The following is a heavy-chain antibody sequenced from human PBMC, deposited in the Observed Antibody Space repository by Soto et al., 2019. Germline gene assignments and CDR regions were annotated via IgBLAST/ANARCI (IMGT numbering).Heavy chain of an antibody. D-gene: IGHD5-18*01. Sequence: GGSLRLSCAASGFTFSSYGMHWVRQAPGKGLEWVAVISYDGSNKYYADSVKGRFTISRDNSKNTLYLQMNSLRAEDTAVYYCAKENGYGYEGYFDYWGQGTLVTVSS. CDR1: GFTFSSYG. CDR3: AKENGYGYEGYFDY. CDR2: ISYDGSNK. V-gene: IGHV3-30*18. J-gene: IGHJ4*02.